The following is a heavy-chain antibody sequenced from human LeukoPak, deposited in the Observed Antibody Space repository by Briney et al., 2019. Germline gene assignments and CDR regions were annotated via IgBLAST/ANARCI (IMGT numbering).Heavy chain of an antibody. CDR2: ISGSGGST. CDR3: AKGGVVVVVTPGYFQH. CDR1: GFTFSSYA. D-gene: IGHD3-22*01. Sequence: GGSLRLSCAASGFTFSSYAMSWVRQAPGKGLEWVSAISGSGGSTYYADSVKGRFTISRDNSKNTLYLQMNSLRAEDTAVYYCAKGGVVVVVTPGYFQHWGQGTLVTVSS. V-gene: IGHV3-23*01. J-gene: IGHJ1*01.